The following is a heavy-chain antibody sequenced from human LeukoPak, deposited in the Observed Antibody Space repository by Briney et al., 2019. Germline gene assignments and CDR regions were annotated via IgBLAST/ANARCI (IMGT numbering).Heavy chain of an antibody. CDR3: ARDGLWFGELHYYYMDV. Sequence: GGSLRLSCAASGFSFSSYNLNWVRQAPGKGLEWVSSLSTSSSYIYYADSVKGRFTISRDNAKNSLYLQMNSLRAEDTAVYYCARDGLWFGELHYYYMDVWGKGTTVTVSS. J-gene: IGHJ6*03. V-gene: IGHV3-21*01. CDR1: GFSFSSYN. D-gene: IGHD3-10*01. CDR2: LSTSSSYI.